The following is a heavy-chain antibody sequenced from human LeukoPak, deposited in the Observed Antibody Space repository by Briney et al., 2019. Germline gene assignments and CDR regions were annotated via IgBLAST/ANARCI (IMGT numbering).Heavy chain of an antibody. CDR2: INHSGST. CDR3: ARGPLGYCSSTSCYNFDY. V-gene: IGHV4-34*01. CDR1: GGSFSGYY. D-gene: IGHD2-2*01. J-gene: IGHJ4*02. Sequence: SETPSLTCAVYGGSFSGYYWSWIRQPPGKGLEWIGEINHSGSTNYNPSLKSRVTISVDTSKNQFSLKLSSVTAADTAVYYCARGPLGYCSSTSCYNFDYWGQGTLVTVSS.